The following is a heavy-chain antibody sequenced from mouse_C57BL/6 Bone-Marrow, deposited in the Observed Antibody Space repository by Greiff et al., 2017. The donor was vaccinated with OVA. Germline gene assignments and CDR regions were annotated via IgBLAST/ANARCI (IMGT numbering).Heavy chain of an antibody. J-gene: IGHJ1*03. V-gene: IGHV1-26*01. Sequence: EVQLQQSGPELVKPGASVKISCKASGYTFTDYYMNWVKQSNGKSLEWIGDINPNNGGTSYNQKFKGKATLTVDKSSSTAYMELRSLTSEDSAVYYCAREFITTSYWYFDVWGTGTTVTVSS. D-gene: IGHD1-1*01. CDR1: GYTFTDYY. CDR3: AREFITTSYWYFDV. CDR2: INPNNGGT.